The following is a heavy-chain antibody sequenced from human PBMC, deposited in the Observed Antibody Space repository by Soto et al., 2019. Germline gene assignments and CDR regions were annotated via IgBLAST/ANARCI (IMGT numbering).Heavy chain of an antibody. J-gene: IGHJ4*02. CDR1: GFTFSNAW. Sequence: EVQLVESGGGLVKPGGSLRLSCAASGFTFSNAWMSWVRQAPGKGLEWVGRIKSKTDGGTTDYAAPVKGRFTISRDDSKNTLYLQMNSLKTEDTAVYYCTSYIAAAGIFDYGGQGTLVTVSS. CDR2: IKSKTDGGTT. D-gene: IGHD6-13*01. CDR3: TSYIAAAGIFDY. V-gene: IGHV3-15*01.